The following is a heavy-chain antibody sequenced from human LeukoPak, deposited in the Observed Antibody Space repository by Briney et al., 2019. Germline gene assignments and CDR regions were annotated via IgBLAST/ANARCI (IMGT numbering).Heavy chain of an antibody. D-gene: IGHD3-10*01. V-gene: IGHV1-18*01. CDR3: ARDSQLRGEFPQGDP. CDR2: ISAYNGNT. CDR1: GCTFTNYG. J-gene: IGHJ5*02. Sequence: GASVKVSCKASGCTFTNYGISWVRQAPGQGLEWMGWISAYNGNTNYAQKFQGRITMTTDTSTSTAYMELRSLRSDDTAVYYCARDSQLRGEFPQGDPWGQGTLVTVSS.